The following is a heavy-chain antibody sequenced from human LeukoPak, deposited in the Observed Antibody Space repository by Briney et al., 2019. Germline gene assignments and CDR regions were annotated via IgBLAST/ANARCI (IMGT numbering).Heavy chain of an antibody. J-gene: IGHJ6*02. CDR3: ARDESDYGDPYYYYGMDV. CDR1: GGSISSGSYS. D-gene: IGHD4-17*01. Sequence: SETLSLTCAVSGGSISSGSYSCSWIRQPPGKGLEWIGYIYHSGSTYYNPSLKSRVTMSVDTSKNQFSLKLSSVTAADTAVYYCARDESDYGDPYYYYGMDVWGQGTTVTVSS. V-gene: IGHV4-30-2*01. CDR2: IYHSGST.